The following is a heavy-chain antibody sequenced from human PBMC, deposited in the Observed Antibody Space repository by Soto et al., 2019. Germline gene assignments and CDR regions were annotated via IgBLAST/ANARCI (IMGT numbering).Heavy chain of an antibody. Sequence: GSLRLSCAASGFTFSSYSMNWVRQAPGKGLEWVSYISSSSSTIYYADSVKGRFTISRDNAKNSLYLQMNSLRDEDTAVYYCARDRRYSYGNGMDVWGQGTTVTVSS. D-gene: IGHD5-18*01. J-gene: IGHJ6*02. CDR3: ARDRRYSYGNGMDV. CDR2: ISSSSSTI. V-gene: IGHV3-48*02. CDR1: GFTFSSYS.